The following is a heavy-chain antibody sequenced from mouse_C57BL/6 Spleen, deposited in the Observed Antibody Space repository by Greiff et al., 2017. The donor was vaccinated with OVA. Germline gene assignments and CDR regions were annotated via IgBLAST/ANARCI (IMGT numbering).Heavy chain of an antibody. J-gene: IGHJ4*01. D-gene: IGHD2-10*01. CDR1: GFNIKDYY. Sequence: EVMLVESGAELVRPGASVKLSCTASGFNIKDYYMHWVKQRPEQGLEWIGRIDPEDGDTEYAPKFQGKATMTADTSSNPAYLQLSSLTSEDTAVYYCTTAYYGNSYAMDYWGQGTSVTVSS. CDR2: IDPEDGDT. CDR3: TTAYYGNSYAMDY. V-gene: IGHV14-1*01.